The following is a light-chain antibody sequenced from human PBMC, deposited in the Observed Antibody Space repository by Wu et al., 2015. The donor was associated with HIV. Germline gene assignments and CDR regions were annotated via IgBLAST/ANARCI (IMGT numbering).Light chain of an antibody. CDR2: EAY. CDR3: QQYGSTPIT. Sequence: WYQXKSDQSPKLLIYEAYKRAAGVPDRFSAAGSGTDFSLTINGLDPEDFAFYFCQQYGSTPITFGPGTRLDMK. V-gene: IGKV3-20*01. J-gene: IGKJ5*01.